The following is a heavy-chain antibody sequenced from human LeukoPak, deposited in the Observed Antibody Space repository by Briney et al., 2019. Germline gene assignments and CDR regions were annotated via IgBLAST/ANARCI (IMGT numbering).Heavy chain of an antibody. J-gene: IGHJ6*03. V-gene: IGHV4-39*07. CDR1: GDSINSNSYY. CDR3: ARTTEGGYTYGYFYYYYMDV. D-gene: IGHD5-18*01. Sequence: SETLSLTCTVPGDSINSNSYYWGWIRQPPGKGLEWIGSVYYSGSTHSNPSLKSRVTISVDTSKNQFSLKLTSVTAADTAVYYCARTTEGGYTYGYFYYYYMDVWGKGTTVTISS. CDR2: VYYSGST.